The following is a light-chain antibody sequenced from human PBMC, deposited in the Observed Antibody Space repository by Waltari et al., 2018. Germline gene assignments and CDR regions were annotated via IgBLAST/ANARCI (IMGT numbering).Light chain of an antibody. J-gene: IGLJ2*01. CDR3: YSATDNDWL. CDR2: KDT. Sequence: SYELTQPSSVSVSPGQTVRITCSGDILTKRYARGFQRKPGQAPIVIIYKDTERPSGIPERFSGSSSGTTVTLTITGAQVEDEADYYCYSATDNDWLFGGGTKLTVL. V-gene: IGLV3-27*01. CDR1: ILTKRY.